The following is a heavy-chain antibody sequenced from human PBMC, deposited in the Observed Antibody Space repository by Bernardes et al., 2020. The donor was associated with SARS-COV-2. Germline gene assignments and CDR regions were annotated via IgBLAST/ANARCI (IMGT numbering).Heavy chain of an antibody. CDR3: AKDSFPTPPHSFGDDYYYYYGLDV. CDR2: ILYDGSNK. Sequence: GVSLRLSCAASGFTFSSYGMHWVRQAPGKGLEWVAVILYDGSNKYYADSVKGRFTISRDNSKNTPQLQMNSLRAKNTAVYYGAKDSFPTPPHSFGDDYYYYYGLDVWGQGTTVTVSS. CDR1: GFTFSSYG. D-gene: IGHD3-10*01. J-gene: IGHJ6*02. V-gene: IGHV3-30*18.